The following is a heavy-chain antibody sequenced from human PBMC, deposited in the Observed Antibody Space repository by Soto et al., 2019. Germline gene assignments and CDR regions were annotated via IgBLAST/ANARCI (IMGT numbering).Heavy chain of an antibody. CDR3: AKDPLRYCSGGSCYHPFDY. CDR2: ISGSGGST. J-gene: IGHJ4*02. V-gene: IGHV3-23*01. D-gene: IGHD2-15*01. Sequence: GGSLRLSCAASGFTFSGYAMSWVRQAPGKGLEWVSAISGSGGSTYYADSVKGRFTISRDNSENTLYLQMNSLRAEDTAVYYCAKDPLRYCSGGSCYHPFDYWGQGTLVTVSS. CDR1: GFTFSGYA.